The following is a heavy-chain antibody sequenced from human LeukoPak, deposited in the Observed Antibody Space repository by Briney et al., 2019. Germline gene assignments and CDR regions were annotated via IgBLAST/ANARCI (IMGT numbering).Heavy chain of an antibody. J-gene: IGHJ3*02. CDR2: IYYSGST. D-gene: IGHD5-12*01. Sequence: SETLSLTCTVSGGSISSSSYYWGWIRQPPGKGLEWIGSIYYSGSTYYNPSLKSRVTISVDTSKNQFSLKLSSVTAADTAVYYCARAWATMVKNAFDIWGQGTMVTVSS. CDR3: ARAWATMVKNAFDI. CDR1: GGSISSSSYY. V-gene: IGHV4-39*07.